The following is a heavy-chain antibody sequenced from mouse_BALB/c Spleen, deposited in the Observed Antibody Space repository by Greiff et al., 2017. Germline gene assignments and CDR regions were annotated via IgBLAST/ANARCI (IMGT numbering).Heavy chain of an antibody. CDR2: ISSGGSYT. J-gene: IGHJ4*01. CDR3: ARQGYDYDGAMDY. V-gene: IGHV5-9-3*01. Sequence: DVKLQESGGGLVKPGGSLKLSCAASGFTFSSYAMSWVRQTPEKRLEWVATISSGGSYTYYPDSVKGRFTISRDNAKNTLYLQMSSLRSEDTAMYYCARQGYDYDGAMDYWGQGTSVTVSS. D-gene: IGHD2-4*01. CDR1: GFTFSSYA.